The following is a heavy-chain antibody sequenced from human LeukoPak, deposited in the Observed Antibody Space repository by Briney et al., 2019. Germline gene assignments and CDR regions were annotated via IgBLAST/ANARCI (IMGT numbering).Heavy chain of an antibody. V-gene: IGHV3-23*01. Sequence: GGSLRLSCAASGFTFDDYAMSWVRQAPGKGLEWVSAISGSGGSTYYADSVKGRFTISRDNSKNTLYLQVNSLRAEDTAVYYCARVGVRYSSGWSNWFDPWGQGTLVTVSS. J-gene: IGHJ5*02. CDR1: GFTFDDYA. CDR2: ISGSGGST. CDR3: ARVGVRYSSGWSNWFDP. D-gene: IGHD6-19*01.